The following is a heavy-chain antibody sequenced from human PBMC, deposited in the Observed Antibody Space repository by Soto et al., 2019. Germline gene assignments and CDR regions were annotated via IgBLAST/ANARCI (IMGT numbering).Heavy chain of an antibody. CDR3: ARDYNRRPVGGVDP. V-gene: IGHV4-31*03. CDR1: GGSISSGGYY. CDR2: INYSGRT. Sequence: QVQLQESGPGLVKPSQTLSLTCTVSGGSISSGGYYWSWIRQHPGKGLEWIGHINYSGRTYYNSSLKSRVSISVDTSKNQFSLKLSSVTAADTAIYYCARDYNRRPVGGVDPWGQGTLVTVSS. J-gene: IGHJ5*02. D-gene: IGHD3-10*01.